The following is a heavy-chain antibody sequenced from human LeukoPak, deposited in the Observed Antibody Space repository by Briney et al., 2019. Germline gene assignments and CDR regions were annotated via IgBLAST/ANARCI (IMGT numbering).Heavy chain of an antibody. CDR1: GFTVSSNY. J-gene: IGHJ4*02. CDR2: IYSGGST. Sequence: GGSLRLSCAASGFTVSSNYMSGVRQAPGKGLEWVSVIYSGGSTYYADSVKGRFTISRDNSKNTLYLQMNSLRAEDTAVYYCAILVGAIPFDFWGQGTLVTVPS. CDR3: AILVGAIPFDF. D-gene: IGHD1-26*01. V-gene: IGHV3-53*01.